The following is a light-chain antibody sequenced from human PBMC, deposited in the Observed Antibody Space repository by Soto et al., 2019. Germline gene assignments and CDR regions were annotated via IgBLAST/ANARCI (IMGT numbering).Light chain of an antibody. CDR2: RAS. J-gene: IGKJ5*01. V-gene: IGKV3D-20*02. CDR3: QQRHNWPIT. Sequence: EIVLTQSPDTLSLSPGERATLSCRASQTVNNNYVAWYQQKPGQAPRLLIFRASNKATGIPDRFSGSGSGTEFILTISGLEPADLGVYYCQQRHNWPITFGQGTLLETK. CDR1: QTVNNNY.